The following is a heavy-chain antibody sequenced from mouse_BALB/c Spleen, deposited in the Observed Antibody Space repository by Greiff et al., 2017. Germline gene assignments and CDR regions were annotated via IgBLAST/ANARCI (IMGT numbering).Heavy chain of an antibody. CDR3: AREYGLYYAMDY. CDR2: ISSGGSYT. CDR1: GFTFSSYG. Sequence: VQLKQSGGDLVKPGGSLKLSCAASGFTFSSYGMSWVRQTPDKRLEWVATISSGGSYTYYPDSVKGRFTISRDNAKNTLYLQMSSLKSEDTAMYYCAREYGLYYAMDYWGQGTSVTVSS. J-gene: IGHJ4*01. V-gene: IGHV5-6*01. D-gene: IGHD2-10*02.